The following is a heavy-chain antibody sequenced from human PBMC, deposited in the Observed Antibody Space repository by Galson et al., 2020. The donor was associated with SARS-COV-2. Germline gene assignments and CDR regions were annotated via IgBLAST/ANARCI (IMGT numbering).Heavy chain of an antibody. CDR1: GYTFTAYY. CDR3: ATLTGDESDYFDY. J-gene: IGHJ4*02. D-gene: IGHD7-27*01. CDR2: INPKTGGT. Sequence: ASVKVSCKASGYTFTAYYMDWVRQAPGQGLEWMGRINPKTGGTNYAQKFQGRVTMTRDTSSTTAYMELSRLRSDDTAVYFCATLTGDESDYFDYWGQGTLVTGSS. V-gene: IGHV1-2*06.